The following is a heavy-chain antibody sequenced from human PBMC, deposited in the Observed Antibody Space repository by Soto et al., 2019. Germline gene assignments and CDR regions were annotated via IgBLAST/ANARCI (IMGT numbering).Heavy chain of an antibody. D-gene: IGHD3-3*01. V-gene: IGHV4-4*07. CDR3: ARELSGHQYDFWSGYYREGHYYYYYGMDV. CDR2: IYTSGST. CDR1: GGSISSYY. J-gene: IGHJ6*02. Sequence: SETLSLTCTVSGGSISSYYWSWIRQPAGKGLEWIGRIYTSGSTNYNPSLKSRVTMSVDTSKNQFSLKLSSVTAADTAVYYCARELSGHQYDFWSGYYREGHYYYYYGMDVWGQGTTVTVSS.